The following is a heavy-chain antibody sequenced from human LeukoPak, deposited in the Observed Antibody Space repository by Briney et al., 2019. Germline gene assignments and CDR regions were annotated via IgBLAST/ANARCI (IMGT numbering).Heavy chain of an antibody. J-gene: IGHJ4*02. CDR1: GFTFSSYS. V-gene: IGHV3-48*04. D-gene: IGHD3-10*01. CDR3: ARDLSPVVRASPMGY. Sequence: GGSLRLSCAASGFTFSSYSMNWVRQAPGKGLEWVSHISTSSSTIYYADSVKGRFTISRDNVEKSLYLQMNSLRAEDTAVYYCARDLSPVVRASPMGYWGQGTLVTVSS. CDR2: ISTSSSTI.